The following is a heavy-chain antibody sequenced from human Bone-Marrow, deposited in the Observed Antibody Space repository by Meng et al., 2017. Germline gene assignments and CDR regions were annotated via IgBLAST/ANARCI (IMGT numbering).Heavy chain of an antibody. Sequence: GESLKISCAASGFTFSAYTMNWVHQAPGKGLEWVANIKQDGSEKYYVDSVKGRFTISRDNAKNSLYLQMNSLRAEDTAVYYCARDPPHSYYYDSSGSLDYWGQGTLVTVSS. CDR1: GFTFSAYT. V-gene: IGHV3-7*01. CDR2: IKQDGSEK. CDR3: ARDPPHSYYYDSSGSLDY. J-gene: IGHJ4*02. D-gene: IGHD3-22*01.